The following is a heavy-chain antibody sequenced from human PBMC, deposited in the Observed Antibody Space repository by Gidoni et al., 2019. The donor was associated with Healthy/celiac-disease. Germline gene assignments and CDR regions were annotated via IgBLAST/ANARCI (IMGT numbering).Heavy chain of an antibody. V-gene: IGHV1-69*06. Sequence: ASGGTFSSYAISWVRQAPGQGLEWMGGIIPIFGTANYAQKFQGRVTITADKSTSTAYMALSSLRSEDTAAYYCATGLYYDILTGYRDWGQGTLVTVSS. CDR1: GGTFSSYA. CDR3: ATGLYYDILTGYRD. CDR2: IIPIFGTA. D-gene: IGHD3-9*01. J-gene: IGHJ4*02.